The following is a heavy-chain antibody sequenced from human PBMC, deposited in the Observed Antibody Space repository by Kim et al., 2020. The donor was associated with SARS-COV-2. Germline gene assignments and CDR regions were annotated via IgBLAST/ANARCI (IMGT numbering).Heavy chain of an antibody. V-gene: IGHV1-2*02. Sequence: AQKFQGRVTMTRDTSISTAYMELSRLRSDDTAVYYCASTSFLEWFGYFDYWGQGTLVTVSS. D-gene: IGHD3-3*02. CDR3: ASTSFLEWFGYFDY. J-gene: IGHJ4*02.